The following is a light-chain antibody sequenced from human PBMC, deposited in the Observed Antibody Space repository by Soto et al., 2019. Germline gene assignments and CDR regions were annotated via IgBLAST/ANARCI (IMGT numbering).Light chain of an antibody. CDR2: QAS. J-gene: IGKJ2*01. CDR3: QHYDVYPYT. CDR1: QSVGNW. Sequence: DIQMTQSPSTLSASVGDKVTITCRASQSVGNWLAWYQQKPGKVPKLLIFQASTLETGVPSRFRGSGSGTEFALSISSLQPDDFATYYCQHYDVYPYTFGQGTKLEIK. V-gene: IGKV1-5*03.